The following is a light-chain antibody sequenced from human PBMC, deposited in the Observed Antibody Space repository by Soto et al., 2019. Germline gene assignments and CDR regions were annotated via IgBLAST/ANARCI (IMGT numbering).Light chain of an antibody. CDR1: QNITNNY. J-gene: IGKJ5*01. V-gene: IGKV3D-20*02. CDR2: GAS. CDR3: QQRSNWPST. Sequence: EIVLTQSPGTLSLSPGERATLPCRASQNITNNYVAWYQHRPGQAPRLLIYGASSRATGIPVRFSGSGSGTDFTLTISSLEPEDFAVYYCQQRSNWPSTFGQGTRLEIK.